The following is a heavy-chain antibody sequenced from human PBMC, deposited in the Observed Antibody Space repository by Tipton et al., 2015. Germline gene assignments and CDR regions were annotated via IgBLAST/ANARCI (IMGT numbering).Heavy chain of an antibody. Sequence: LVQSSETLSLTCTVSGASISRGSVWGWIRQPPGKGLEWIVSLYYNDNIYYNPSLQSRVAMSADTSRNQFSLNLTSVTAADTSVYYCARGPWKTFDYWGQGTLVTVSS. J-gene: IGHJ4*02. CDR2: LYYNDNI. V-gene: IGHV4-39*01. CDR1: GASISRGSV. CDR3: ARGPWKTFDY. D-gene: IGHD1-1*01.